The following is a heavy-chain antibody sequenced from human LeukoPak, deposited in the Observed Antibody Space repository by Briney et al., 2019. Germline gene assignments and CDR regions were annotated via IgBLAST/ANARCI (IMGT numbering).Heavy chain of an antibody. Sequence: GGSLRLSCAASGFTFSSYWMHWVRQAPGKGLVWVSRIHSDESSTSYADSVKGRFSISRDNAKNTLYLQMNSLRVEDTAVYYCARGRPHGNDYWGQGTLVTVSS. CDR3: ARGRPHGNDY. V-gene: IGHV3-74*01. D-gene: IGHD4-23*01. CDR1: GFTFSSYW. CDR2: IHSDESST. J-gene: IGHJ4*02.